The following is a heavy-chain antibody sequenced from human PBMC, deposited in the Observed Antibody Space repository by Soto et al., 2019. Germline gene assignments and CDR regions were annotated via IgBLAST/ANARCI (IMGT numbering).Heavy chain of an antibody. CDR2: IYHSGST. V-gene: IGHV4-30-2*01. CDR1: GGSISSGGYS. J-gene: IGHJ4*02. Sequence: LSLTCAVSGGSISSGGYSWSWIRQPPGKGLEWIGYIYHSGSTYYNPSLKSRVTISVDRSKNQFSLKLSSVTAADTAVYYCASMGYHYGSGSYPPDYWGQGTLVTVSS. D-gene: IGHD3-10*01. CDR3: ASMGYHYGSGSYPPDY.